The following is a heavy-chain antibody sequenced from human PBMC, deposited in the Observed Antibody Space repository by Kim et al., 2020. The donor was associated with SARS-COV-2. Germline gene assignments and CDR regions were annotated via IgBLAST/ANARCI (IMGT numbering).Heavy chain of an antibody. D-gene: IGHD6-19*01. CDR2: NPNSGAT. Sequence: NPNSGATNYAQKFQGRVTLTRDPSIYTAYMELSSLRSDDTAVYYCAREGLDWGQGTLVTVSS. V-gene: IGHV1-2*02. J-gene: IGHJ4*02. CDR3: AREGLD.